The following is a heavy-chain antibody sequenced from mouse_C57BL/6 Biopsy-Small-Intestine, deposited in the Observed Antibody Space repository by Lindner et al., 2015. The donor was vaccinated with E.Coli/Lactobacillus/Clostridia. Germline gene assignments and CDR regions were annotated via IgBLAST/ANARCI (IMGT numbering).Heavy chain of an antibody. CDR2: INPYNGDT. J-gene: IGHJ2*01. CDR1: GYSFTGYF. V-gene: IGHV1-20*01. CDR3: ARGGDFDY. Sequence: VQLQESGPELVKPGDSVKISCKASGYSFTGYFMNWVMQSHGKSLEWIGRINPYNGDTFYNQKFKGKATLTVDKSSSTAHMELRSLISEDSAVYYCARGGDFDYWGQGTTLTVSS.